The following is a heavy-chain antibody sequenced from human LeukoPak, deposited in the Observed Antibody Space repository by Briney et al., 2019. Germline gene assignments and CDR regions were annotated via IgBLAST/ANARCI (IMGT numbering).Heavy chain of an antibody. J-gene: IGHJ4*02. V-gene: IGHV1-2*02. CDR1: GYTFTGYY. Sequence: GASVKVSCKASGYTFTGYYMHWVRQAPGQGLEWMGWTNPNSGGTNYAQKFQGRVTMTRDTSISTAYMELSRLRSDDTAVYYCARGRAPGARSIVVVVVAMVPFEYWGQGTLVTDSS. CDR3: ARGRAPGARSIVVVVVAMVPFEY. D-gene: IGHD2-15*01. CDR2: TNPNSGGT.